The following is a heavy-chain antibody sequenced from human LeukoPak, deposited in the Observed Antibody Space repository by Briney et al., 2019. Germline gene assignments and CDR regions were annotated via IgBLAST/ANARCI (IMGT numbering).Heavy chain of an antibody. V-gene: IGHV3-23*01. Sequence: GGSPRLSCAASGFTFSSYAMSWVRQAPGQGLEWVSTISGSGSITYYADSVKGRFTISRDNSKNTLYLQMNSLRAEDTAVYYCAKRGSGSSGWFNWFDPWGQGTLVTVSS. CDR1: GFTFSSYA. CDR3: AKRGSGSSGWFNWFDP. J-gene: IGHJ5*02. CDR2: ISGSGSIT. D-gene: IGHD6-19*01.